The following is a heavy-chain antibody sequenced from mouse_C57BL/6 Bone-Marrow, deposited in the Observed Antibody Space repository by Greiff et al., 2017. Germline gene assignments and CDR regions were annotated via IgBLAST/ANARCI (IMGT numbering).Heavy chain of an antibody. CDR1: GYAFSSSW. CDR3: ASITTEVATNY. J-gene: IGHJ2*01. CDR2: IGPGDGDT. D-gene: IGHD1-1*01. Sequence: VQLQQSGPELVKPGASVKLSCKASGYAFSSSWMNWVKQRPGKGLEWIGRIGPGDGDTNYNGKFKGKATMTADKASSTAYMQLSSLTSEDSAFYFCASITTEVATNYWGQGTTLTVSA. V-gene: IGHV1-82*01.